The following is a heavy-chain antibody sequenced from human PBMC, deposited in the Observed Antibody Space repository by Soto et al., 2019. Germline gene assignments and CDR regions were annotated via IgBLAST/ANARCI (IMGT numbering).Heavy chain of an antibody. J-gene: IGHJ4*02. Sequence: SETLSLTCTVSGGSISSGDYYWSWIRQPPGKGLEWIGYIYYSWSTYYNPSLKSRVTISVDTSKNQFSLKLSSVTAADTAVYYCATVRSRDTSGSRSMGYYFDYWGQGTLVTVSS. CDR1: GGSISSGDYY. CDR2: IYYSWST. V-gene: IGHV4-30-4*01. D-gene: IGHD5-18*01. CDR3: ATVRSRDTSGSRSMGYYFDY.